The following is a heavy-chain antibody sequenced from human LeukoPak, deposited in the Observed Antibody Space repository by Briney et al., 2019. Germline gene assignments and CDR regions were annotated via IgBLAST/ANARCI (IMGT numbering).Heavy chain of an antibody. V-gene: IGHV3-33*01. D-gene: IGHD3-10*01. CDR1: GFTSSSYG. CDR2: IWYDGSNK. CDR3: ARDKKVRGVIHDYYYYYGMDV. Sequence: GGSLRLSCAASGFTSSSYGMHLVRQAPGKGLEWVAVIWYDGSNKYYADSVKGRFTISRDNSKNTLYLQMNSLRAEDTAVYYCARDKKVRGVIHDYYYYYGMDVWGQGTTVTVSS. J-gene: IGHJ6*02.